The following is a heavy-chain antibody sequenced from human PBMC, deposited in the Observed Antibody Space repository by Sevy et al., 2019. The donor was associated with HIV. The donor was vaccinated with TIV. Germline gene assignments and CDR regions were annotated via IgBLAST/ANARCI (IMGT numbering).Heavy chain of an antibody. CDR2: INPNSGGT. CDR3: ARDALLRGGYLDY. V-gene: IGHV1-2*02. Sequence: ASVKVSCKASGYTFTGYYMRWVRQAPGQGLEWMGWINPNSGGTNYAQKFQGRVTMTRDTSISTAYMELSRLRSDDTAVYYCARDALLRGGYLDYWGQGTLVTVSS. D-gene: IGHD3-10*01. CDR1: GYTFTGYY. J-gene: IGHJ4*02.